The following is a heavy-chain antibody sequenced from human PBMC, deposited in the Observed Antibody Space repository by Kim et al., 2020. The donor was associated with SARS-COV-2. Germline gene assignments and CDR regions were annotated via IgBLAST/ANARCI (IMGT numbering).Heavy chain of an antibody. J-gene: IGHJ4*02. CDR2: LYYRGRT. CDR3: ERHLSPCTGWYFDY. Sequence: SETLSLTCTVSGGAISTYDYYWGWIRQGPGKQLEWIGSLYYRGRTYYNPSLKSRLTISKGTSTDQFSLRLNSVTAADTAVYYCERHLSPCTGWYFDYWGQGILVPVSS. D-gene: IGHD6-19*01. V-gene: IGHV4-39*01. CDR1: GGAISTYDYY.